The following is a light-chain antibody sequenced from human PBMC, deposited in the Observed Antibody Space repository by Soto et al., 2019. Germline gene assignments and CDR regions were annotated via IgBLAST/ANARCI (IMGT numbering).Light chain of an antibody. J-gene: IGKJ1*01. CDR1: QSISGS. V-gene: IGKV1-5*03. CDR3: QQYTGVWT. Sequence: DIQMTQSPSTLSASVGDRVTITCRASQSISGSLAWYQQKPGKAPKLLIYEASNLKSGVPSRFSGSGSGTEYTLTISSLQPDDSASYYCQQYTGVWTFGQGTRVEIK. CDR2: EAS.